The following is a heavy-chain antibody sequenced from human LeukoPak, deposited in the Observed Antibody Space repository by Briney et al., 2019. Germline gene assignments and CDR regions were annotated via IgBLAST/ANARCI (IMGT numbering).Heavy chain of an antibody. CDR3: ARARHPNWFDP. Sequence: KPSETLSLTCTVSGGSISSYYWSWIRQPPGKGLEWIGYIYYSGSSNYNPYLKSRVTISVDTSKNQFSLKLSSVTAADTAVYYCARARHPNWFDPWGQGTLVTVSS. CDR1: GGSISSYY. J-gene: IGHJ5*02. V-gene: IGHV4-59*01. CDR2: IYYSGSS.